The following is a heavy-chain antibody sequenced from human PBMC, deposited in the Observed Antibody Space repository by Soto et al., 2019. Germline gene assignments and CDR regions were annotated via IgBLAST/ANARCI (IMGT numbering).Heavy chain of an antibody. V-gene: IGHV3-23*01. D-gene: IGHD5-18*01. CDR1: GFTFSTYA. CDR2: VSASGLNT. Sequence: EVQLLESGGKLVQPGGSLTLSCAASGFTFSTYAMAWVRPAAGKGLEWVSGVSASGLNTDYADTVKGRFYISRANSKNTVSLHMNSLRAEDTALYYCAKERPRRTSGYFVDYWGQGTPVTVSS. CDR3: AKERPRRTSGYFVDY. J-gene: IGHJ4*02.